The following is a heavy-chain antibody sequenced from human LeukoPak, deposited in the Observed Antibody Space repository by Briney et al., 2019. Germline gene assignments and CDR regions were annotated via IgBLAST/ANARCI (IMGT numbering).Heavy chain of an antibody. V-gene: IGHV4-39*01. Sequence: SETLSLTCTVSGGSISSSDDYWGWIRQPPGKGLEWIGTIYYSGNTYDNPSLKSRLTISVDTSKNQFSLKLSSVTAADTAVYYCARGRSGYSSSWYVSVYFDYWGQGTLVTVSS. CDR1: GGSISSSDDY. J-gene: IGHJ4*02. CDR2: IYYSGNT. CDR3: ARGRSGYSSSWYVSVYFDY. D-gene: IGHD6-13*01.